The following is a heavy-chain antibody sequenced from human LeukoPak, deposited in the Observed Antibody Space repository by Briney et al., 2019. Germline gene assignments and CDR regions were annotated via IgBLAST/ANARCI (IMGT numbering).Heavy chain of an antibody. J-gene: IGHJ4*02. CDR1: GFTFDDYA. V-gene: IGHV3-9*01. D-gene: IGHD6-19*01. Sequence: PGRSLRLSCAASGFTFDDYAMHWVRQAPGKGLEWVSGISWNSGSIGYADSVKGRFTISRDNAKNSLYLQMNSLRAEVTALYYCAKDMRRGIAVAGLDYWGQGTLVTVSS. CDR3: AKDMRRGIAVAGLDY. CDR2: ISWNSGSI.